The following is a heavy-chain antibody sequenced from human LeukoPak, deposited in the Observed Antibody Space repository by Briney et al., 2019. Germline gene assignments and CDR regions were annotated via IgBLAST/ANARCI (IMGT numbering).Heavy chain of an antibody. V-gene: IGHV3-23*01. J-gene: IGHJ4*02. D-gene: IGHD6-19*01. Sequence: GGSLRLSCAASGFTFSSYGMSWVRQAPGKGLEWVSAISGSGGSTYYADSVKGRFTISRDNSKNTLYLQMNSLRAEDTAVYYCARGSTYSSGWYTGFDYWGQGTLVTVSS. CDR1: GFTFSSYG. CDR3: ARGSTYSSGWYTGFDY. CDR2: ISGSGGST.